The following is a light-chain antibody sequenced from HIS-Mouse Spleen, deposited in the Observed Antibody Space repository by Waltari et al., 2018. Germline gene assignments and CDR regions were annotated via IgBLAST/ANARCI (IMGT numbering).Light chain of an antibody. CDR3: SSYTSSSTYV. J-gene: IGLJ1*01. V-gene: IGLV2-14*01. Sequence: QSALTQPASVSGSPGQSITISCTGTSSDVGGYNYVSWYQQHPGKAPKLRIYEVSNRPSGVSNRFSGPKSGNTASLTISGLQAEDEADYYCSSYTSSSTYVFGTGTKVTVL. CDR1: SSDVGGYNY. CDR2: EVS.